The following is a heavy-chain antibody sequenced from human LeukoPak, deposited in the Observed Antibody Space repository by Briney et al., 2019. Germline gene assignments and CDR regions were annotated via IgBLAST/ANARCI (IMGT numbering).Heavy chain of an antibody. CDR2: IIPIFGTA. CDR1: GGTFSSYA. J-gene: IGHJ5*02. V-gene: IGHV1-69*05. D-gene: IGHD1-14*01. CDR3: ARSPRRFTGVARVIPENWFDP. Sequence: SVKVSCKASGGTFSSYAISWVRQAPGQGLEWMGGIIPIFGTANYAQKFQGRVTMTTDTSTSTAYMELRSLRSDDTAVYYCARSPRRFTGVARVIPENWFDPWGQGTLVTVSS.